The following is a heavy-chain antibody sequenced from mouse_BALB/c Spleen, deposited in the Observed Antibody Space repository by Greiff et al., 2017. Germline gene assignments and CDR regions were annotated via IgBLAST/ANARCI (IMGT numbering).Heavy chain of an antibody. J-gene: IGHJ3*01. Sequence: QVQLKESGAELVRPGSSVKISCTASGYAFSSFWMNWVKQRPGQGLEWIGQIYPGDGDTNYNGKFKGKATLTADKSSSTAYMQLSSLTSEDSAVYFCARSGVPAYWGQGTLVTVSA. CDR1: GYAFSSFW. V-gene: IGHV1-80*01. CDR2: IYPGDGDT. CDR3: ARSGVPAY.